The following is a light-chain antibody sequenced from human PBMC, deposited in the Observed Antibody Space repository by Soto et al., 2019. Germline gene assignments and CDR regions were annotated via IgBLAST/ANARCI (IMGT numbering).Light chain of an antibody. Sequence: EIAMTLSPFSRSTSGGDRDTISCGESQGISNWLAWYQQKPGKAPKLLIYDASSLESGVPPRFSGSGSGTDFTLTISNLQPEDFATYYCQQPKSFPRTSGGGTKVDIK. J-gene: IGKJ4*02. CDR3: QQPKSFPRT. CDR2: DAS. V-gene: IGKV1-12*01. CDR1: QGISNW.